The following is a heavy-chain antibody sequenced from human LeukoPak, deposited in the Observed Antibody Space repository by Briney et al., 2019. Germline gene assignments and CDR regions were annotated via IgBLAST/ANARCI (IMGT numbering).Heavy chain of an antibody. CDR1: GFTFSSYE. V-gene: IGHV3-48*03. J-gene: IGHJ4*02. Sequence: GGFLRLSCAASGFTFSSYEMNWVREAPGKGLEWVPYISSSGSTIYYADSVKGRFTISRDNAKNSLYLQMNSLRAEDTAVYYCARELYWIDYWGQGTLVTVSS. D-gene: IGHD2-15*01. CDR3: ARELYWIDY. CDR2: ISSSGSTI.